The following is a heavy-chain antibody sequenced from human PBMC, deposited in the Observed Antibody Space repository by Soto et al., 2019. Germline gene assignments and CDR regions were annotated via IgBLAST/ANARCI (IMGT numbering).Heavy chain of an antibody. CDR3: ARDDSSSWGKGDY. CDR1: GYTFTNYG. CDR2: ISGYNGNK. Sequence: QVQLVQSGAAVKKPGASVKVSCKASGYTFTNYGFSWVRQAPGQGLEGMGWISGYNGNKKYAQKLQGRLTMTTDTSTTTAYMELMSLRSDDTAVYYCARDDSSSWGKGDYWCQGTLVTVSS. D-gene: IGHD6-13*01. J-gene: IGHJ4*02. V-gene: IGHV1-18*04.